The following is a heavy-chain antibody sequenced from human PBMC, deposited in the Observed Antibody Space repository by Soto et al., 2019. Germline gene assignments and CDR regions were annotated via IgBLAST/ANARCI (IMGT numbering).Heavy chain of an antibody. V-gene: IGHV3-23*01. Sequence: GALRLSCAVSGITFTNYAMSWVRQAPGKGLEWVSGISASGGTTYYAESVKGRFTISRDNSRNTLYLQMNSLRVEDTAVYFCAKIIGTSWSDYWGQGTLVTVSS. CDR3: AKIIGTSWSDY. D-gene: IGHD2-2*01. CDR1: GITFTNYA. J-gene: IGHJ4*02. CDR2: ISASGGTT.